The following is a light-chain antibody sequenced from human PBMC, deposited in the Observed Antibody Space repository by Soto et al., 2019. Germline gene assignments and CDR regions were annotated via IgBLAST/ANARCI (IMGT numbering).Light chain of an antibody. J-gene: IGLJ3*02. CDR1: SSDVGGYNY. V-gene: IGLV2-14*01. CDR2: VVS. CDR3: SSYTTSSSWV. Sequence: QSALTQPASVSGSPGQSITISCTGTSSDVGGYNYVSWFQQHPGKAPKPMIYVVSNRPSGISNRFSGSKSGNTASLTISGLQAEDEADYYCSSYTTSSSWVFGGGTKVTVL.